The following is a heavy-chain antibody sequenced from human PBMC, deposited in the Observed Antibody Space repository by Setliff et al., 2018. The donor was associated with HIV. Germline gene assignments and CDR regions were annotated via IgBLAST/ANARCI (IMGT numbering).Heavy chain of an antibody. V-gene: IGHV3-23*01. D-gene: IGHD2-2*01. CDR3: AIGVGSSTWYGHYYHAMDV. CDR1: GFTFSSYA. Sequence: PGGSLRLSCAASGFTFSSYAMSWVRQAPGKGLEWVSGIRGSDVSTYYADSVRGRFTISRDNSKNTLYLQMNSLRVEDTAVYYCAIGVGSSTWYGHYYHAMDVRGQGTTVTVSS. J-gene: IGHJ6*01. CDR2: IRGSDVST.